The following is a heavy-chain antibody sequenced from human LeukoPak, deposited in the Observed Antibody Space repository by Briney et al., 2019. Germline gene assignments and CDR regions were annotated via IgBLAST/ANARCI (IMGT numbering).Heavy chain of an antibody. CDR3: ARVHDYGDYYGMDV. CDR2: ISAYNGNT. Sequence: ASVKVSCKASGYTFTSYGISWVRQAPGQGLEWMVWISAYNGNTNYAQKLQGRVTMTTDTSTSTAYMELRSLRSDDTAVYYCARVHDYGDYYGMDVWGQGTTVTVSS. V-gene: IGHV1-18*01. J-gene: IGHJ6*02. D-gene: IGHD4-17*01. CDR1: GYTFTSYG.